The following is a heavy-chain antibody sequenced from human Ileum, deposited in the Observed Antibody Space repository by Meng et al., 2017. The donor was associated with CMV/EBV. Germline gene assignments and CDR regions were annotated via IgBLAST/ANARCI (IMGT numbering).Heavy chain of an antibody. J-gene: IGHJ4*02. Sequence: SRGSLGRSDCYLALIRQHPAKGLESIGSIHYTASSYYHSSLNSRLSMSVATSKHQFSLRLSSVTAADTAISSCAGPGGSYAFDNWGQGILVTVSS. CDR1: RGSLGRSDCY. D-gene: IGHD1-26*01. V-gene: IGHV4-39*01. CDR2: IHYTASS. CDR3: AGPGGSYAFDN.